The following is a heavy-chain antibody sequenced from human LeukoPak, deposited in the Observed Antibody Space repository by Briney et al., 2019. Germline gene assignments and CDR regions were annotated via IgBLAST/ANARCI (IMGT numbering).Heavy chain of an antibody. CDR1: GHAFTDYH. Sequence: ASVKVSCKASGHAFTDYHVCWVRQAPGQGLVWMGWINIESGGTKYAQKFQGRVTMTRDTSISTAYMELSSLRSDDTAVYYCAAPKNNYYDSSLDYWGQGTLVTVSS. D-gene: IGHD3-22*01. CDR3: AAPKNNYYDSSLDY. CDR2: INIESGGT. V-gene: IGHV1-2*02. J-gene: IGHJ4*02.